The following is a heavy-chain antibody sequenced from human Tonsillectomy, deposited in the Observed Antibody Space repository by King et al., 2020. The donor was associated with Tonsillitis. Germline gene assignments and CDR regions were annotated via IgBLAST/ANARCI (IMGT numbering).Heavy chain of an antibody. CDR1: GGSISSSNW. V-gene: IGHV4-4*02. Sequence: HVQLQESGPGLVKPSGTLSLTCDVSGGSISSSNWWSWVRQPPGKGLEWIGEIYHSGSTNYNPSLKSRVTISVDKSKNQFSLKLSSVTAADTAVYYCAKNLPGVWGSYRIFEYWGQGTLVTVSS. J-gene: IGHJ4*02. CDR2: IYHSGST. D-gene: IGHD3-16*02. CDR3: AKNLPGVWGSYRIFEY.